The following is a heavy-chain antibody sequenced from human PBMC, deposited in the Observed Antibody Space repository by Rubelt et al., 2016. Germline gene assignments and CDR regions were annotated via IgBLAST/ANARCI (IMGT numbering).Heavy chain of an antibody. D-gene: IGHD3-22*01. CDR1: GFTFSSYA. CDR3: ARDQDYVSGIPGGPNDY. V-gene: IGHV3-33*01. J-gene: IGHJ4*01. Sequence: QVQLVESGGGVVQPGRSLRLSCAASGFTFSSYAMHWVRQAPGKGLEWVAVIWYDGSNEYYADSVKGRFTISRDNSKNMLSLQMNSLRVEDTAVYYCARDQDYVSGIPGGPNDYWGHGTLVTVSS. CDR2: IWYDGSNE.